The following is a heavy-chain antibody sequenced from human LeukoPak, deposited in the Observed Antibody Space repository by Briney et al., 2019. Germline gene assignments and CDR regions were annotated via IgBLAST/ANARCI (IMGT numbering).Heavy chain of an antibody. V-gene: IGHV3-9*01. Sequence: PGSSLRLSCAASGFTFDDYAMHWVRQAPGKGLEWVSGISWNSGSIGYADSVKGRFTISRDNAKNSLYLQMNSLRGDDTAVYYCAQDIGWLQFAYWGQGTLVTVSS. J-gene: IGHJ4*02. CDR1: GFTFDDYA. D-gene: IGHD5-24*01. CDR2: ISWNSGSI. CDR3: AQDIGWLQFAY.